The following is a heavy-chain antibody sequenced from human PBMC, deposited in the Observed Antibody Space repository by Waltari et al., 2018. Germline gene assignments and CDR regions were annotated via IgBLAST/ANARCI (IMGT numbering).Heavy chain of an antibody. V-gene: IGHV4-59*11. CDR2: IYYSGST. J-gene: IGHJ4*02. CDR1: GGSISSHY. D-gene: IGHD6-13*01. CDR3: ARDLSSWSSDY. Sequence: QVQLQESGPGLVKPSETLSLTCTVSGGSISSHYWSWIRQPPGKGLEWIGYIYYSGSTNYNPSLKSRVTISVDTSKNQFSLKLSSVTAADTAVYYCARDLSSWSSDYWGQGTLVTVSS.